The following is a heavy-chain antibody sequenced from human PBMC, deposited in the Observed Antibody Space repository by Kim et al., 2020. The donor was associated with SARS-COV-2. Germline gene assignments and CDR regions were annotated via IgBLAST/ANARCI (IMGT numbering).Heavy chain of an antibody. CDR3: TTGYDFWSGYYTNDAFDI. D-gene: IGHD3-3*01. V-gene: IGHV3-15*01. CDR2: IKSKTDGGTT. J-gene: IGHJ3*02. Sequence: GGSLRLSCAASGFTFSNAWMSWVRQAPGNGLEWVGRIKSKTDGGTTDYAAPVKGRFTISRDDSKNTLYLQMNSLKTEDTAVYYCTTGYDFWSGYYTNDAFDIWGQGTMVTVSS. CDR1: GFTFSNAW.